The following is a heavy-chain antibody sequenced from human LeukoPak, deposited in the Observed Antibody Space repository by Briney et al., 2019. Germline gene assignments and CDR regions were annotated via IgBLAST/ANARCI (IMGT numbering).Heavy chain of an antibody. Sequence: ASVKVSCKASGYTFTSYYMHWVRQAPGQGLEWMGVINPSGGTTTYAQKFQGRVTMTRDTSTSTVYMELSSLRSEDTAVYYCARGFGSGSSRYYFDYWGQGTLVTVSS. J-gene: IGHJ4*02. D-gene: IGHD3-10*01. CDR2: INPSGGTT. CDR3: ARGFGSGSSRYYFDY. V-gene: IGHV1-46*01. CDR1: GYTFTSYY.